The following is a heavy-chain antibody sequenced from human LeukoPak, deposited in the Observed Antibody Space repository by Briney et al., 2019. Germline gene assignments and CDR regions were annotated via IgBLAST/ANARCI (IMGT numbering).Heavy chain of an antibody. J-gene: IGHJ6*02. CDR3: ATAVDYYYGMDV. CDR1: GYTFTSYD. D-gene: IGHD2-21*01. CDR2: MNPNSGNT. V-gene: IGHV1-8*01. Sequence: ASVKVSCKASGYTFTSYDINCVRQATGQGLEWMGWMNPNSGNTGYAQKFQGRVTMTRNTSISTAYMELSSLRSEDTAVYYCATAVDYYYGMDVWGQGTTVTVSS.